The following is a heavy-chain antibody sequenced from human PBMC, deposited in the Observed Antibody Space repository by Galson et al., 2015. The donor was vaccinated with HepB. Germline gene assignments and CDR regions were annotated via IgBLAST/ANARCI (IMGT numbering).Heavy chain of an antibody. J-gene: IGHJ6*02. CDR2: IYHSGGT. CDR3: ASTPKHYYYYGMDV. Sequence: TLSLTCAVSGGSISSGGYSWSWIRQPPGKGLEWIGYIYHSGGTYHNPSLKSRVTISVDRSKSQFSLKLSSVTAADTAVYYCASTPKHYYYYGMDVWGQGTTVTVSS. D-gene: IGHD5/OR15-5a*01. V-gene: IGHV4-30-2*01. CDR1: GGSISSGGYS.